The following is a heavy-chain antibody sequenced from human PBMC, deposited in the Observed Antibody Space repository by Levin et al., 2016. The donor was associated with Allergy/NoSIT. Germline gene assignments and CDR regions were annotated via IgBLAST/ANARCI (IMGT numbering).Heavy chain of an antibody. CDR3: ARIGFGFNLGSGYDL. D-gene: IGHD2-2*03. CDR2: IKTKFVGETT. V-gene: IGHV3-15*01. CDR1: GFDFRNAW. J-gene: IGHJ4*02. Sequence: GESLKISCAASGFDFRNAWMSWVRQAPGKGLEWVGRIKTKFVGETTDYATPVKNRFSISRDNPKNTLYLEMNSLRPDDTADYYCARIGFGFNLGSGYDLWGQGTRVTVSP.